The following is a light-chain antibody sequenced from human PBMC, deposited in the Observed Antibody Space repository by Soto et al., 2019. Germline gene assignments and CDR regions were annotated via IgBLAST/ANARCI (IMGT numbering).Light chain of an antibody. CDR1: QSGSSAY. J-gene: IGKJ5*01. CDR3: QHYGGTVPIT. V-gene: IGKV3-20*01. Sequence: EIVLTQSPGTLSLSPGERDTLSCRASQSGSSAYLAWYQQKPGDAPRLLISGASSRATGVPDRFSGSGSGTDFSLTISSLEPEDCVVYYCQHYGGTVPITFGQGTRLDIE. CDR2: GAS.